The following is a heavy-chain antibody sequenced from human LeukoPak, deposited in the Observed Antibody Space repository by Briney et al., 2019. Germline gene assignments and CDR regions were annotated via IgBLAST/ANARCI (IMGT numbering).Heavy chain of an antibody. V-gene: IGHV1-69*05. CDR1: GGTFSSYA. CDR2: IIPIFGTT. CDR3: ARAGGSGYYYYYMDV. J-gene: IGHJ6*03. Sequence: SVKVSCXASGGTFSSYAISWVRQAPGQGLEWMGRIIPIFGTTNYAQKFQGRVTITTDESTSTAYMDLSSLRSEDTAVYYCARAGGSGYYYYYMDVWGKGTTVTVSS. D-gene: IGHD3-10*01.